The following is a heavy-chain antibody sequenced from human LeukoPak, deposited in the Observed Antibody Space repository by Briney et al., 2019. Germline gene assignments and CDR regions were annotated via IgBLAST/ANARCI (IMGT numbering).Heavy chain of an antibody. V-gene: IGHV3-74*01. Sequence: GGSLRLSCAASGFPFSFYWIHWVRQAPGKGLVWVSRINPDGSDTSYADSAKGRFTISRDNAKNTLYLQMNSLRAEDTAVYYCARDRCSGGSCYGYYYGMDVWGQGTTVTVSS. CDR2: INPDGSDT. J-gene: IGHJ6*02. CDR3: ARDRCSGGSCYGYYYGMDV. D-gene: IGHD2-15*01. CDR1: GFPFSFYW.